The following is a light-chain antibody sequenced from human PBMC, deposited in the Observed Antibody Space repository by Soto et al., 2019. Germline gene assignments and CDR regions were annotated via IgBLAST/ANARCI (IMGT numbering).Light chain of an antibody. J-gene: IGKJ5*01. CDR3: QQRRSWPIT. Sequence: IVLTQSATSLTLSPGEGAPLSCRAGESISSQLVWYQQIPGQAPRLLIYDASNRATGVPARFSGSGSGTDFTLTISSLEPEDFAVYYCQQRRSWPITFGQGTRLEIK. V-gene: IGKV3-11*01. CDR2: DAS. CDR1: ESISSQ.